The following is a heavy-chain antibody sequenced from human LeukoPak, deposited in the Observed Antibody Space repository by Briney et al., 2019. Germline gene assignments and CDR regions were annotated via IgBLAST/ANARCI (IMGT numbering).Heavy chain of an antibody. Sequence: TPGTLSLTCAVYGGSLSGYLWSSIRQPPGKGLEWIGEINHSGIINYNPSPKSRVTISVDTSKNQFSLNLSSVTAAATAVHYCARCGGYDFWSASPVALYYFDYWGQGTLVTVSS. CDR3: ARCGGYDFWSASPVALYYFDY. V-gene: IGHV4-34*01. CDR1: GGSLSGYL. CDR2: INHSGII. D-gene: IGHD3-3*01. J-gene: IGHJ4*02.